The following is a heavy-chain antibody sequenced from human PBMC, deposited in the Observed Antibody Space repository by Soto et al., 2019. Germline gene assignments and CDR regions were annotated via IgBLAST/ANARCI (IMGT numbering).Heavy chain of an antibody. CDR2: ISYDGSNK. Sequence: GGSLGLSCAASGFTFSSYGMHWVRQAPGKGLEWVAVISYDGSNKYYADSVKGRFTISRDNSKNTLYLQMNSLRAEDTAVYYCAKGLFSGLRSLDYYYYMDVWGKGTTVTVSS. D-gene: IGHD2-21*01. V-gene: IGHV3-30*18. J-gene: IGHJ6*03. CDR3: AKGLFSGLRSLDYYYYMDV. CDR1: GFTFSSYG.